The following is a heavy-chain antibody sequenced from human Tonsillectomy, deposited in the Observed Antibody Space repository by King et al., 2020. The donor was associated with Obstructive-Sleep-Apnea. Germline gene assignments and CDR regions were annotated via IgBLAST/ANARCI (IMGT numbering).Heavy chain of an antibody. D-gene: IGHD1-26*01. Sequence: QLVQSGAEVRRPGDSVKVSCKASGYRFTDYYMHWVRQVPGQGLEWMGRIGPDIGGPYSVQNFQGRVTMTRDTSINTAYMELTRLNSGDTAIYYWARGGSVGAPVSDAFDVWGRGKVVSVPS. V-gene: IGHV1-2*06. CDR3: ARGGSVGAPVSDAFDV. CDR2: IGPDIGGP. CDR1: GYRFTDYY. J-gene: IGHJ3*01.